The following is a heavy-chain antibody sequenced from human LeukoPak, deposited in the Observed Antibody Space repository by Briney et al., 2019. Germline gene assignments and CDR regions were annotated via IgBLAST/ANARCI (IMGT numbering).Heavy chain of an antibody. CDR1: GYTFTSYG. J-gene: IGHJ4*02. V-gene: IGHV1-69*13. D-gene: IGHD6-13*01. CDR2: IIPIFGTA. Sequence: SVKVSCKASGYTFTSYGISWVRQAPGQGLEWMGGIIPIFGTANYAQKFQGRVTITADESTSTAYMELSSLRSEDTAVYYCASRPGIAAAGTLDYWGQGTLVTVSS. CDR3: ASRPGIAAAGTLDY.